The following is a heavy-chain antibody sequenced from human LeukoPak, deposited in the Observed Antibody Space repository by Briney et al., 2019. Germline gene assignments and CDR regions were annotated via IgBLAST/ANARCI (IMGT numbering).Heavy chain of an antibody. V-gene: IGHV4-31*03. Sequence: PSQTLSLTCTVSGGSISSAGYYWSWIRQHPGKGLEWIGYIYYSGSTYYNPSLKSRVIISVDTSKNQFSLKLSSVTAADTAVYYCGRAQQGAAGGRYYYHGVDVWGQGTTVTASS. D-gene: IGHD6-13*01. J-gene: IGHJ6*02. CDR2: IYYSGST. CDR1: GGSISSAGYY. CDR3: GRAQQGAAGGRYYYHGVDV.